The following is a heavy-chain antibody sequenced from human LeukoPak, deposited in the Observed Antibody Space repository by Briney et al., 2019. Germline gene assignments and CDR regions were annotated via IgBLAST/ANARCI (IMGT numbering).Heavy chain of an antibody. CDR1: GGSFSGYY. Sequence: MSSETLSLTCAVYGGSFSGYYWGWIRQPPGKGLEWIGSIYYSGGTYYNPSLRSRLTISVDTSKNQFSLKLSSVTAADTAVYYCARGRYYYDSGGYQSPYYYMDVWGKGTTVTVSS. CDR3: ARGRYYYDSGGYQSPYYYMDV. J-gene: IGHJ6*03. D-gene: IGHD3-22*01. CDR2: IYYSGGT. V-gene: IGHV4-34*01.